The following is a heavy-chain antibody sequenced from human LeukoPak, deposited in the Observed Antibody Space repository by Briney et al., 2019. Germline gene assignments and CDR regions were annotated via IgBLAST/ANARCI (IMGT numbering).Heavy chain of an antibody. CDR2: INHSGST. CDR1: GGSISSYY. V-gene: IGHV4-34*01. CDR3: ARVKYGITGTGYRPKPGGRYFDY. D-gene: IGHD1-20*01. J-gene: IGHJ4*02. Sequence: SSETLSLTCTVSGGSISSYYWSWIRQPPGKGLEWIGEINHSGSTNYNPSLKSRVTISVDTSKNQFSLKLSSVTAADTAVYYCARVKYGITGTGYRPKPGGRYFDYWGQGTLVTVSS.